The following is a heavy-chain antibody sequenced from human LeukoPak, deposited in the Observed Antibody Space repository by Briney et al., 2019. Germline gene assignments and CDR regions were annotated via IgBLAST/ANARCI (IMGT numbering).Heavy chain of an antibody. CDR2: IYHSGTT. V-gene: IGHV4-4*02. CDR1: GESISRSNW. D-gene: IGHD2-2*01. J-gene: IGHJ4*02. Sequence: SETLSLTCAVSGESISRSNWWSWGRQAPRKGLEWIGEIYHSGTTNYNPSLKSRVTISFDTSKNQFSLNLRSVTAADTAVYYCANKVYCSTTSCYHAGYWGQGTLVTVSS. CDR3: ANKVYCSTTSCYHAGY.